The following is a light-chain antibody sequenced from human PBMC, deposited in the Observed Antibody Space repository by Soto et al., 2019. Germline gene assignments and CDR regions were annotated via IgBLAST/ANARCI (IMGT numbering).Light chain of an antibody. V-gene: IGKV1-5*03. CDR1: QSISSW. J-gene: IGKJ4*01. CDR3: QQYDNYPLT. Sequence: DIQMTQPPSTLSAYLGDRVTITCRASQSISSWLVWYQQKPGKAPKLLIYKASTLESGVPSNFSGSGSGTEFTLTISSLQPDDFATYYCQQYDNYPLTFGGGTKVDI. CDR2: KAS.